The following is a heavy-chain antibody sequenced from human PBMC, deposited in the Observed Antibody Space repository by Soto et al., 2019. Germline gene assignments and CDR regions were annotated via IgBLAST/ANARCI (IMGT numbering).Heavy chain of an antibody. CDR3: AKDRYDSSGYYPVDY. CDR1: GFTFSSYW. D-gene: IGHD3-22*01. V-gene: IGHV3-7*03. Sequence: GGSLRLSCAASGFTFSSYWMSWVRQAPGKGLEWVANIKQDGSEKYYVDSVKGRFTISRDNAKNSLYLQMNSLRAEDTAVYYCAKDRYDSSGYYPVDYWGQGTLVTVSS. CDR2: IKQDGSEK. J-gene: IGHJ4*02.